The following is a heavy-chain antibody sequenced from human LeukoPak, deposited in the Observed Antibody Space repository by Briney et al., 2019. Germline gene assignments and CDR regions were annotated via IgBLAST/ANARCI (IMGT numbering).Heavy chain of an antibody. CDR3: TRGPSYHSKWVGGMWFDP. CDR1: GYTFTSYD. D-gene: IGHD3-10*01. Sequence: ASVKVSCKASGYTFTSYDIHWVRQASGHGLEWMGWMNPKSAHTGLAQRFQGRVTLTRNTSISTAYMGLSSLTSEDTAMYYCTRGPSYHSKWVGGMWFDPWGQGTLVSVSS. V-gene: IGHV1-8*01. J-gene: IGHJ5*02. CDR2: MNPKSAHT.